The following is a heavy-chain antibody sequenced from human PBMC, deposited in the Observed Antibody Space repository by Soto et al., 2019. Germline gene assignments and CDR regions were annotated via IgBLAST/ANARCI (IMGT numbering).Heavy chain of an antibody. D-gene: IGHD6-19*01. CDR2: IWYDGSNK. Sequence: QVQLVESGGGVVQPGRSLRLSWAASGFTFSSYGMHWVRQAPGKGLEWVAVIWYDGSNKYYVDSVKGRFTISRDNSKNTLYLQMNSLRAEDTAVYYCARDRYSSGWYDLDYWCQGTLVSVSS. CDR1: GFTFSSYG. J-gene: IGHJ4*02. V-gene: IGHV3-33*01. CDR3: ARDRYSSGWYDLDY.